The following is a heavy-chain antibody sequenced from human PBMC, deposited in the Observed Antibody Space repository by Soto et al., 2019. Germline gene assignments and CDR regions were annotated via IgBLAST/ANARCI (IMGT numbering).Heavy chain of an antibody. D-gene: IGHD2-8*01. J-gene: IGHJ5*02. CDR3: ATVRRARHRTFYFDP. CDR2: ISSSGST. Sequence: QVQLQESRPGLVKPSETLSLTCTASSGSISSNYWSWIRQPPGKGLEWIGYISSSGSTSYNASLQRRVSISVDTSRSQISLRLTSVTAADTAVYYCATVRRARHRTFYFDPWGRGTLVTVSS. CDR1: SGSISSNY. V-gene: IGHV4-59*01.